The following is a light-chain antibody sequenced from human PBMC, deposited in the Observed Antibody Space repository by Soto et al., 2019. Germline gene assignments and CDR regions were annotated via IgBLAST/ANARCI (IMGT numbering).Light chain of an antibody. V-gene: IGKV1-33*01. CDR3: QQYHSLPFT. J-gene: IGKJ3*01. CDR2: EAS. Sequence: DIQMTQSPSSLSASVGDRITITCQASQDISKYLIWYQQTPGKAPKFLIYEASNLERGVPSRFSGSGSRTDFTFTINSLQPEDIATYYCQQYHSLPFTFGPGTKLDIK. CDR1: QDISKY.